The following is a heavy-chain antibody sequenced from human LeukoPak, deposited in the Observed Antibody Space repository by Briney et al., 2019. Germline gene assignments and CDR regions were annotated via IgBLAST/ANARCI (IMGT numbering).Heavy chain of an antibody. CDR3: ARAPLYCSGGSCYGDFDY. CDR2: IYPGDSDT. CDR1: GYSFTSYW. Sequence: GESLKISCKGSGYSFTSYWIGWVRQMPGKGLEWMGIIYPGDSDTRYSPSFQGQVTISADKSISTAYLQWSSLKASDTAMNYCARAPLYCSGGSCYGDFDYWGQGTLVTVSS. J-gene: IGHJ4*02. V-gene: IGHV5-51*01. D-gene: IGHD2-15*01.